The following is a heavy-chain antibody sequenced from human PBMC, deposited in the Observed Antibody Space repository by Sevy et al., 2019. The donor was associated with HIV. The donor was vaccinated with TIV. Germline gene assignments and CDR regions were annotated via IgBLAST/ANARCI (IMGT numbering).Heavy chain of an antibody. CDR2: ISSSSSTI. Sequence: GGSLRLSCAASGFTFSTYSMNWVRQAPGKGLEWVSYISSSSSTIYYVDSVKGRFTISRDNAKNSLYLLLNSLRAEDTAVYYCAREKGSSSSLIYYYYYGMDVWGQGTTVTVSS. CDR1: GFTFSTYS. J-gene: IGHJ6*02. CDR3: AREKGSSSSLIYYYYYGMDV. D-gene: IGHD6-6*01. V-gene: IGHV3-48*01.